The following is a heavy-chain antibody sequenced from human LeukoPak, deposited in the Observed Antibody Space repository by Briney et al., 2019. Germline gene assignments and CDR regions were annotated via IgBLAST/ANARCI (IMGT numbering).Heavy chain of an antibody. J-gene: IGHJ3*02. CDR2: INPSSGTT. V-gene: IGHV1-46*01. Sequence: GASVRVSCRTSGYIFTKYYIHWVRRAPGQGLGWMGRINPSSGTTSYSQRFQGRVTMTRDTSTTTVYLDLSRLRSDDTALYYCARDRAFAGTKEDAFDNWGRGTMVTVSS. CDR3: ARDRAFAGTKEDAFDN. CDR1: GYIFTKYY. D-gene: IGHD6-19*01.